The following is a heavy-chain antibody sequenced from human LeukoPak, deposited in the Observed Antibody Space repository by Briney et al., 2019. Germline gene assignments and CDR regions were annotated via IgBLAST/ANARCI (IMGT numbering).Heavy chain of an antibody. J-gene: IGHJ4*02. D-gene: IGHD2-21*02. CDR1: GGSISTSAFY. CDR3: ARAGRPPVTASYFFDF. V-gene: IGHV4-39*07. Sequence: SETLPLSCTVSGGSISTSAFYWGWIRQPPGKGLEWIGSMYYSGGTYCNPALKSRVTISVDTTKNQFSLTLSSVTAADTAIYYCARAGRPPVTASYFFDFWGRGTVVTVPS. CDR2: MYYSGGT.